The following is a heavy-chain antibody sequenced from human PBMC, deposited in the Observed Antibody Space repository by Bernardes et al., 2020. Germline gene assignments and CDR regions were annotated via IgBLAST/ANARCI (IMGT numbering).Heavy chain of an antibody. J-gene: IGHJ4*02. V-gene: IGHV3-23*01. CDR3: AKGCDFVWVSYRYTPIDL. Sequence: WGSLRLSCEASGISFSSSAMSWVRKAPRNGKEHVSVGSGDGGSTYYADSLRGRFRITRDDAQNTVFLQMEGLGDDDTAVYYCAKGCDFVWVSYRYTPIDLWGQGRKVTVSS. CDR1: GISFSSSA. CDR2: GSGDGGST. D-gene: IGHD3-16*02.